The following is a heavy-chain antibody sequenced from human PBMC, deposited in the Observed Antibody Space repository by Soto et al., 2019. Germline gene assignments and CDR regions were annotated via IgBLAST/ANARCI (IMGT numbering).Heavy chain of an antibody. D-gene: IGHD4-17*01. J-gene: IGHJ2*01. CDR2: ISYDGSTK. CDR3: AKDGGFDYGFWYFDL. Sequence: QVQLVESGGGVVQPGRSLRLSCVASGFTFSTYTMHWVRQAPGKGLAWVAVISYDGSTKYYADSVKGRFTFSRDNSKNTLYLQMNSQRAEDTAVYYCAKDGGFDYGFWYFDLWGRGTLVTVSS. CDR1: GFTFSTYT. V-gene: IGHV3-30-3*01.